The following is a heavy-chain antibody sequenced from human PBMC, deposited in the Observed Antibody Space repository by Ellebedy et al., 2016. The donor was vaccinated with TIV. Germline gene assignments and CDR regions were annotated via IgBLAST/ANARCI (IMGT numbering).Heavy chain of an antibody. Sequence: AASVKVSCKASGYALASDSISWVRQAPGQGLEWMGGIVPHNGDRYYKQSLQDRVTMTTDTSTNTAYMELRSLTSDDTAVYYCATSATFIERGRADYWGQGTLVTVSS. CDR1: GYALASDS. CDR3: ATSATFIERGRADY. J-gene: IGHJ4*02. V-gene: IGHV1-18*04. CDR2: IVPHNGDR. D-gene: IGHD1-1*01.